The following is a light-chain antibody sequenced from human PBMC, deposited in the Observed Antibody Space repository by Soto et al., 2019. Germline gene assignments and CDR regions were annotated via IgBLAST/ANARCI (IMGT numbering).Light chain of an antibody. CDR3: QKYNSFWT. Sequence: AIRMTQSPSSLSASTGDRVTITCRASQGISTYLAWYQQTPGKAPKLLIYAASTLQSGVPSRFSGSGSGADFTLTISCLQSEDFATYYCQKYNSFWTFGQGTKVEIK. CDR2: AAS. J-gene: IGKJ1*01. V-gene: IGKV1-8*01. CDR1: QGISTY.